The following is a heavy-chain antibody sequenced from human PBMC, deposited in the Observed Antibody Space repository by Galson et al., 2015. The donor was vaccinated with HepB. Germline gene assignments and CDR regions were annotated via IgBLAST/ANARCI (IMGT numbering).Heavy chain of an antibody. V-gene: IGHV3-7*03. Sequence: SLRLSCAASGFTFSNYWMHWVRQAPGKGLEWVANIKQDGDEKYFVDSVKGRFTISRDNAKNSLYLQMNSLRAEDTAVYYCAREGGVGYYDSSGYYNYYYYMDVWGQGTLVTVSS. CDR1: GFTFSNYW. CDR3: AREGGVGYYDSSGYYNYYYYMDV. CDR2: IKQDGDEK. D-gene: IGHD3-22*01. J-gene: IGHJ6*03.